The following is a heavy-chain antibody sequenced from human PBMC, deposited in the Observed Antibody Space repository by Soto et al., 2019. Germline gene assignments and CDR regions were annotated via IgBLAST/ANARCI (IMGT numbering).Heavy chain of an antibody. J-gene: IGHJ1*01. Sequence: QVQLVQSGAEVKKPGASVKVSCKASGYTFTSYGISWVRQAPGQGLEWMGGISAYNGNTNYAQKLQGRVTMTTDTSTSTAYMEMRSLRSDDTAVYYCARDVAAGGTARGGDEYFQHWGQGTLVTVSS. CDR2: ISAYNGNT. D-gene: IGHD6-13*01. CDR3: ARDVAAGGTARGGDEYFQH. V-gene: IGHV1-18*01. CDR1: GYTFTSYG.